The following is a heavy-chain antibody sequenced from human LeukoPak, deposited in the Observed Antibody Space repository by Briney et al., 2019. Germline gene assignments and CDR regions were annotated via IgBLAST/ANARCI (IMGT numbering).Heavy chain of an antibody. CDR3: ARDSLNNWFDP. CDR1: GGSISSGGYY. Sequence: PSQTLSLTCTVSGGSISSGGYYWSWIRQHPGKGLEWIGYNYYSGSTYYNPSLKSRVTISVDTSKNQFSLKLSSVTTADTAVYYCARDSLNNWFDPWGQGTLVTVSS. J-gene: IGHJ5*02. CDR2: NYYSGST. V-gene: IGHV4-31*03.